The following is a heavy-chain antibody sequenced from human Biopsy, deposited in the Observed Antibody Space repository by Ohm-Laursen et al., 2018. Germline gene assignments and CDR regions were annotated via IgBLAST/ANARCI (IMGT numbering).Heavy chain of an antibody. CDR3: TRLAYYYYYGMDV. V-gene: IGHV3-48*03. CDR1: GFTFNSNE. CDR2: ITGSSSTI. D-gene: IGHD2-21*01. J-gene: IGHJ6*02. Sequence: SLRLSCAAFGFTFNSNEMNWVRQAPGKGLEWISYITGSSSTIYYADSVKGRFTISRDNAKNSLYLQMNSLRAEDTAVYYCTRLAYYYYYGMDVWGQGTTVTVSS.